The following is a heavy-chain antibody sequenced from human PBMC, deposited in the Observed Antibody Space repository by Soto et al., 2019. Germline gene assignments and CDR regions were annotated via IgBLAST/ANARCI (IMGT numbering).Heavy chain of an antibody. J-gene: IGHJ6*03. CDR3: AAGRGVPAAIDPNQRPHQPYYYYMDV. CDR2: IVVGSGNT. CDR1: GFTFTSSA. V-gene: IGHV1-58*02. D-gene: IGHD2-2*01. Sequence: ASVKVSCKASGFTFTSSAMQWVRQARGQRLEWIGWIVVGSGNTNYAQKFQERVTITRDMSTSTAYMELSSLRSEDTAVYYCAAGRGVPAAIDPNQRPHQPYYYYMDVWGKGTTVTVSS.